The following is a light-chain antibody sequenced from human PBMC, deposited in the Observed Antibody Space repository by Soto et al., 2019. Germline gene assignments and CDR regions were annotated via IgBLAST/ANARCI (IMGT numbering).Light chain of an antibody. CDR2: DVS. Sequence: QPALTQPRSVSGSPGQSVTISCTGTNSDIGGYNYVSWYQQHPGKAPKVMIYDVSRRPSGVPDRFSGSKSGNTASLTISGLQAEDEADYYCCSYAGTYNFWVFGGGTKVTVL. J-gene: IGLJ3*02. V-gene: IGLV2-11*01. CDR3: CSYAGTYNFWV. CDR1: NSDIGGYNY.